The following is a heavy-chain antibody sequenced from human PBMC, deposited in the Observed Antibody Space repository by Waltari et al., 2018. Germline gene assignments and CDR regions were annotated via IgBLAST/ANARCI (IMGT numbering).Heavy chain of an antibody. CDR3: ARERGGGYSSGWGY. CDR1: GYTFTGYY. CDR2: INPNSGGT. Sequence: QVQLVQSGAEVKKPGASVKVSCKASGYTFTGYYMHWVRQAPGQGLEWMGRINPNSGGTNDAEKVKGRGTMTRDTSISTAYMELSRLGSDDTAVYYCARERGGGYSSGWGYWGQGTLVTVSS. D-gene: IGHD6-19*01. J-gene: IGHJ4*02. V-gene: IGHV1-2*06.